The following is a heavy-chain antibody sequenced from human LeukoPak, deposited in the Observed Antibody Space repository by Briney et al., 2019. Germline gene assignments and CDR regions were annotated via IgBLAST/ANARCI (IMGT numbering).Heavy chain of an antibody. CDR1: GFTFSDYY. V-gene: IGHV3-11*01. D-gene: IGHD3-22*01. Sequence: EAGGSLRLSCAASGFTFSDYYMSWIRQAPGKGLEWVSYISSSGSTIYYADSVKGRFTISRDNAKNSLYLQMNSLRAEDTAVYYCASYPLYYYDSSGSFDYWGQGTLVTVSS. CDR3: ASYPLYYYDSSGSFDY. CDR2: ISSSGSTI. J-gene: IGHJ4*02.